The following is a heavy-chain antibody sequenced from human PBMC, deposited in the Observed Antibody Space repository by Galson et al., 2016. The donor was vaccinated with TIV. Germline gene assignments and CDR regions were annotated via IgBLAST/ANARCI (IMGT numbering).Heavy chain of an antibody. V-gene: IGHV3-48*03. CDR2: ISGSASII. J-gene: IGHJ4*02. CDR1: GSTLSMYE. Sequence: SLRLSCALSGSTLSMYEMNWVRQAPGKGLEWISYISGSASIISYADSVQGRFGVSRDNAKNSLYLHMNSLRVEDTATYFCATEGGGSAPFDYWGQGTLVTVSS. D-gene: IGHD1-26*01. CDR3: ATEGGGSAPFDY.